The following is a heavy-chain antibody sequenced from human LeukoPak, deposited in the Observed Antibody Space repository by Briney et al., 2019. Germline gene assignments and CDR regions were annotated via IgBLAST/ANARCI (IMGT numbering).Heavy chain of an antibody. CDR2: INPSGGST. V-gene: IGHV1-46*01. CDR1: GYTFTSYG. Sequence: GSVKVSCKASGYTFTSYGISWVRQAPGQGLEWMGIINPSGGSTSYAQKFQGRVTMTRDTSTSTVYMELSSLRSEDTAVYYCARDPTPYYYDSSGYPLDYWGQGTLVTVSS. CDR3: ARDPTPYYYDSSGYPLDY. J-gene: IGHJ4*02. D-gene: IGHD3-22*01.